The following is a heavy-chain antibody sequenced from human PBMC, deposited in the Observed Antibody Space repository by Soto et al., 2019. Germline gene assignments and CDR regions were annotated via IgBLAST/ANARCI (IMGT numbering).Heavy chain of an antibody. Sequence: GGSPRLSCAAPEFTFSSYGMHWVRQAPGKGLEWVAVISYDGSNKYYADSVKGRFTISRDNSKNTLYLQMNSLRAEDTAVYYCAKDRFPPESYRYFDYWGQGTLVTVSS. CDR1: EFTFSSYG. CDR2: ISYDGSNK. J-gene: IGHJ4*02. D-gene: IGHD3-10*01. CDR3: AKDRFPPESYRYFDY. V-gene: IGHV3-30*18.